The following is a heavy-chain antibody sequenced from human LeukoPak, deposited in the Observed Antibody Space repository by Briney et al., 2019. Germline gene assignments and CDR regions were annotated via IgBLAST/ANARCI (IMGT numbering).Heavy chain of an antibody. D-gene: IGHD4-17*01. CDR3: AGEDRTTVTNSVEY. CDR1: GFTFSSYW. J-gene: IGHJ4*02. Sequence: GGSLRLSCAASGFTFSSYWMHWVRQAPGKGLVWVSRINSDGSSTSYADSVKGRFTISRDNAKNTLYLQMNSLRAEDTAAYFCAGEDRTTVTNSVEYWGQGTLATVSS. V-gene: IGHV3-74*01. CDR2: INSDGSST.